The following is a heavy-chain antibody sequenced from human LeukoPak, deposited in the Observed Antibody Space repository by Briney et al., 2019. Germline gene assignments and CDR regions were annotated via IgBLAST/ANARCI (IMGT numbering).Heavy chain of an antibody. CDR3: ARQVVGSSWSYYYYYYYMDV. J-gene: IGHJ6*03. Sequence: SETLSLTCTVSGASISSYYWSWFRQPPGKGLEWIGYIYTSGSTNYNPSLKSRVTISVDTSKDQFSLKLSSVTAADTAVYYCARQVVGSSWSYYYYYYYMDVWGKGTTVTVSS. CDR1: GASISSYY. CDR2: IYTSGST. D-gene: IGHD6-13*01. V-gene: IGHV4-4*09.